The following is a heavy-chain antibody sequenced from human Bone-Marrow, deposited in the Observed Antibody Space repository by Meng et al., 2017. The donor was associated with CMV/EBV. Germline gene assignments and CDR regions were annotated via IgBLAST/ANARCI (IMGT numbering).Heavy chain of an antibody. CDR3: ARHGVVGATNFDY. CDR2: IYPGDSDT. D-gene: IGHD1-26*01. Sequence: KGSGYSFTSYWIGWVRQMPGKGLEWMGIIYPGDSDTRYSPSFQGQVTISADKSISTAYLQWSSLKASDTAMYYCARHGVVGATNFDYWGQGTLVTVSS. V-gene: IGHV5-51*01. CDR1: GYSFTSYW. J-gene: IGHJ4*02.